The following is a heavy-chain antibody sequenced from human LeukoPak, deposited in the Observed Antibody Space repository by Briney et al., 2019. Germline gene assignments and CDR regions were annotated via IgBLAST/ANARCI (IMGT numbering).Heavy chain of an antibody. D-gene: IGHD5-12*01. CDR3: ASAYSCYVP. CDR2: ISTSTSYI. V-gene: IGHV3-21*01. CDR1: GFTFSSYS. J-gene: IGHJ4*02. Sequence: GGSLRLSCAASGFTFSSYSMKWVGQAPGKGLEWFSSISTSTSYISYADSVHGPFPISRDTAKHSLYLHMNSLRAEDTAVYYCASAYSCYVPWGQGTLVTVSS.